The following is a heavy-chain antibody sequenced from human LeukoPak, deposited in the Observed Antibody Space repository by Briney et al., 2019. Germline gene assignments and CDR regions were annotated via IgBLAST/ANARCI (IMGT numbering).Heavy chain of an antibody. CDR2: INPSGGST. CDR1: GYTFTSYY. J-gene: IGHJ4*02. V-gene: IGHV1-46*01. CDR3: ARDTRGDYSNYYFDY. D-gene: IGHD4-11*01. Sequence: ASVKISCKASGYTFTSYYMHWVRQAPGQGLEWMGIINPSGGSTSYAQKFQGRVTMTRDTSTSTVYMELSSLRSEDTAVYYCARDTRGDYSNYYFDYWGQGTLVTVSS.